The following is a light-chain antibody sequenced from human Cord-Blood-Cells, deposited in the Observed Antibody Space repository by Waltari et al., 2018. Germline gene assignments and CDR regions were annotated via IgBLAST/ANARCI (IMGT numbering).Light chain of an antibody. CDR3: SSYTSSSTWV. V-gene: IGLV2-14*01. CDR2: DVS. CDR1: SRDVGGYHY. J-gene: IGLJ3*02. Sequence: QSALTQPASVSGSPGQSITISCPGTSRDVGGYHYFSWYQQHPGKAPKPMIYDVSKRPSGVSNRFSGSKAGNTASLTISGLQAEDEADYYCSSYTSSSTWVFGGGTKLTVL.